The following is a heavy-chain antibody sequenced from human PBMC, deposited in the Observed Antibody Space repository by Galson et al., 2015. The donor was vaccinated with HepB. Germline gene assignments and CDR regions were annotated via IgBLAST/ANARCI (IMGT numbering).Heavy chain of an antibody. V-gene: IGHV1-69*06. J-gene: IGHJ6*03. CDR1: GGSFSSYV. CDR2: ITPIVGTV. CDR3: TRGGGYMDV. Sequence: SVKVSCKASGGSFSSYVLSWVRQAPGQGLEWMGGITPIVGTVDYAQAFQGRVTITADKSTSTAYMELRSLRFDDTAMYYCTRGGGYMDVWGKGTPVTVSS.